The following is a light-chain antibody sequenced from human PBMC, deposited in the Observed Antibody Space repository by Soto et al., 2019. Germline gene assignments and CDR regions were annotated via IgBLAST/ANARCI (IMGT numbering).Light chain of an antibody. CDR3: QQYTDWPTT. CDR1: QSVSSN. V-gene: IGKV3-15*01. Sequence: EIMMSQSPATLSVSPLEIATLSCRASQSVSSNLAWYRQKPGQAPRLLIYGASTRATGVPARFSGGGSGTDFTLTVTSLQSEDFGIYYCQQYTDWPTTFGQGTKVDI. J-gene: IGKJ1*01. CDR2: GAS.